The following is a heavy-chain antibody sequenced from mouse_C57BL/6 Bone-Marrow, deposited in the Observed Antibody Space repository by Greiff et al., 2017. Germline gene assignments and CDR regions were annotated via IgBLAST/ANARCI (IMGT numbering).Heavy chain of an antibody. V-gene: IGHV1-50*01. J-gene: IGHJ4*01. CDR2: IDPADSYT. Sequence: VQLQQPGAELVKPGASVKLSCKASGYTFTSYWMQWVKQRPGQGLEWIGEIDPADSYTNYNQKYKGKATLTVDTSSSTAYMQLSSLTSEDSAVYYGASITTGVATGYYAMDYGGQGNSVTVTA. CDR1: GYTFTSYW. CDR3: ASITTGVATGYYAMDY. D-gene: IGHD1-1*01.